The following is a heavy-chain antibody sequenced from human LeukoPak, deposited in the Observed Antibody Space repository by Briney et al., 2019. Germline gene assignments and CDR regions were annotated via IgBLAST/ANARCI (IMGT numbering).Heavy chain of an antibody. J-gene: IGHJ6*03. Sequence: SETLSLTCAVYGGSFSGYYWSWIRQPPGKGLEWIGEINHSGSTNYNPSLKSRVTISVDTSKNQFSLKLSSVTAADTAVYYCARLVLSYYYYYYMDVWGKGTTVTISS. D-gene: IGHD2-15*01. CDR1: GGSFSGYY. V-gene: IGHV4-34*01. CDR3: ARLVLSYYYYYYMDV. CDR2: INHSGST.